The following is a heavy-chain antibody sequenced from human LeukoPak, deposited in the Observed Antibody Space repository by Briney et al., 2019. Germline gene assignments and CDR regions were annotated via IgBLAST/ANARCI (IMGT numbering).Heavy chain of an antibody. CDR2: IIPIFGTA. CDR1: GGTFSSYA. CDR3: ARSGYSYGQYYFDY. J-gene: IGHJ4*02. V-gene: IGHV1-69*05. Sequence: SVTVSCKASGGTFSSYAISWVRQAPGQGLEGMGGIIPIFGTANYAQKFQGRVTITTDESTSTAYMELSSLRSEDTAVYYCARSGYSYGQYYFDYWGQGTLVTVSS. D-gene: IGHD5-18*01.